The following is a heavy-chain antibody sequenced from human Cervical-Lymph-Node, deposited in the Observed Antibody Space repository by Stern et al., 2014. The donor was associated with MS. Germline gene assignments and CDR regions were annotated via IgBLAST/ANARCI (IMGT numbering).Heavy chain of an antibody. J-gene: IGHJ4*02. CDR3: ARDLTVTTPFGY. CDR2: ISYDGSNK. V-gene: IGHV3-30*04. CDR1: GFTFSSYA. D-gene: IGHD4-17*01. Sequence: MQLVASGGGVVQPGRSLRLSCAASGFTFSSYAMHWVRQAPGKGLEWVAVISYDGSNKYYADSVKGRFTISRDNSKNTLYLQMNSLRAEDTAVYYCARDLTVTTPFGYWGQGTLVTVSS.